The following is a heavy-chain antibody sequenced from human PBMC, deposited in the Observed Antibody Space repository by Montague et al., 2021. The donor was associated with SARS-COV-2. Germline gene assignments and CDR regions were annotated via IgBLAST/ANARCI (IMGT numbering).Heavy chain of an antibody. V-gene: IGHV4-4*07. CDR1: GASISSFY. CDR3: AGHTAVAGRIDF. Sequence: SETLSLTCTVSGASISSFYWTWLRQPAGGGLEWLGRAYIGATTKYNPSLKSRVSMSVDTPNKKFSLRLSSLTAADTAVYLCAGHTAVAGRIDFWGQGILVAVSS. J-gene: IGHJ4*02. D-gene: IGHD6-19*01. CDR2: AYIGATT.